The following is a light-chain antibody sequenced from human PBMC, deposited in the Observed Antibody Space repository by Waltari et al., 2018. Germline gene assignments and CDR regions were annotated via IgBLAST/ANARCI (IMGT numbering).Light chain of an antibody. J-gene: IGKJ4*01. V-gene: IGKV4-1*01. CDR2: WAA. Sequence: DIVMTQSPDSLAVSLGERATINCKSSQSILYRSSNRNALAWYQQKPGQPPKLLFFWAATRGSGAPDRVSVSGSGTDFTLTISSLQAEDVAVYYCQQYYNAPLTFGGGTKVEIK. CDR3: QQYYNAPLT. CDR1: QSILYRSSNRNA.